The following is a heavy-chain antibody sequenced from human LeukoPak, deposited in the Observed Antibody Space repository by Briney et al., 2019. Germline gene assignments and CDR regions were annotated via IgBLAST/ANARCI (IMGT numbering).Heavy chain of an antibody. J-gene: IGHJ4*02. CDR2: ICGSGGST. D-gene: IGHD3-22*01. CDR1: GFTFSSYA. V-gene: IGHV3-23*01. Sequence: GGSLRLSCAASGFTFSSYATSWGRQAPGRGLGWVSAICGSGGSTYYADSVKGRFTISRDNSKNTLYLQMNSFRAEDTAVDYCAKELCGQTDYYDNSGYAYWGQGTLVTVSS. CDR3: AKELCGQTDYYDNSGYAY.